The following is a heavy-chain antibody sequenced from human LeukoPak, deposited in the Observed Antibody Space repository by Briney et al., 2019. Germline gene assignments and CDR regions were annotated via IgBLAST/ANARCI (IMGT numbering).Heavy chain of an antibody. CDR3: ARGGEHYETSGYYVDY. CDR1: GFTFDEYG. D-gene: IGHD3-22*01. Sequence: GGSLRLSCAASGFTFDEYGMSWVRQAPGKGLEWVSTIKWNGGKTGYADSVKGRFTISRDNAKNSRYLQMNSVRAEDTALYYCARGGEHYETSGYYVDYWGQGTLVTVSS. V-gene: IGHV3-20*04. J-gene: IGHJ4*02. CDR2: IKWNGGKT.